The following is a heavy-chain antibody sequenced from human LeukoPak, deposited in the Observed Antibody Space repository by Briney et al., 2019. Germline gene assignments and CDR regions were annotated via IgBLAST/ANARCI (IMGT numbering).Heavy chain of an antibody. D-gene: IGHD6-13*01. V-gene: IGHV1-18*01. J-gene: IGHJ1*01. CDR1: GYAFTNYA. Sequence: ASVKVSCKASGYAFTNYAISWVRQAPGQGLEWMGWISVYNGNTNYAQKLQGRVTMTADTSTTTAYMELRSLRSDDTAVYYCARGGSSWYRGSFQHWGQGTLVTVSS. CDR3: ARGGSSWYRGSFQH. CDR2: ISVYNGNT.